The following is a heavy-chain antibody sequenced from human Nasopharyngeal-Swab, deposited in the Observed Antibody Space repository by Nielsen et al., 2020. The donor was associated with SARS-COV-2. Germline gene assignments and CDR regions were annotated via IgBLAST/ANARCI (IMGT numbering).Heavy chain of an antibody. V-gene: IGHV3-21*01. CDR3: ASSDYYDSSSYSHFDF. J-gene: IGHJ4*02. CDR1: GFTFSSYS. D-gene: IGHD3-22*01. CDR2: ISSSSSYI. Sequence: GGSLRLSCAASGFTFSSYSMNWVRQAPGKGLEWVSSISSSSSYIYYADSVKGRFTISRDNAKKSLYLQMNSLRAEDTAVYYCASSDYYDSSSYSHFDFWGRGTLVTISS.